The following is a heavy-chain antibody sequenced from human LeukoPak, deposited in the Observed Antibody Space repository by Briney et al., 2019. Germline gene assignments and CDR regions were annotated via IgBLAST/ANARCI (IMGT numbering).Heavy chain of an antibody. CDR2: IIPILGIA. D-gene: IGHD3-22*01. Sequence: SXXXQAPGXGXXXRGRIIPILGIANYAQKFQGRVTITADKSTSTAYMELSSLRSEDTAVYYCAMAAPLPRYYYDSSGYYQVGAFDIWGQGTMVTVSS. V-gene: IGHV1-69*02. CDR3: AMAAPLPRYYYDSSGYYQVGAFDI. J-gene: IGHJ3*02.